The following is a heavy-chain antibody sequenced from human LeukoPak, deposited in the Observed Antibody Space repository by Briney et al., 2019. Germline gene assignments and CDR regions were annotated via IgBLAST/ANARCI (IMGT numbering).Heavy chain of an antibody. CDR1: GFTFSYYW. Sequence: QSGGSLRLSCVASGFTFSYYWMSWVRQAPGKGLEWVANIKQDGSEKYYVDSVEGRFTISRDNAKNSLYLQMHSLRAEDTAVYYCARYGLGVMPATRANDYWGLGTLVTVSS. V-gene: IGHV3-7*03. D-gene: IGHD2-15*01. CDR3: ARYGLGVMPATRANDY. J-gene: IGHJ4*02. CDR2: IKQDGSEK.